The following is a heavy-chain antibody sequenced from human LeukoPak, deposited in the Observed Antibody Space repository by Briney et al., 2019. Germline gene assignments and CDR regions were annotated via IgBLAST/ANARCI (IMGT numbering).Heavy chain of an antibody. CDR3: TTEYYYDSSGLFDY. D-gene: IGHD3-22*01. V-gene: IGHV3-15*01. CDR2: IKSKSDGGTT. CDR1: GFTFSNVW. Sequence: PGGSLRLSCAVSGFTFSNVWMSWVRQAPGKGLEWVGRIKSKSDGGTTDYAAPVNGRFTILRDDSKNTLYLQMNSLKTEDTAVYYCTTEYYYDSSGLFDYWGQGTLVTVSS. J-gene: IGHJ4*02.